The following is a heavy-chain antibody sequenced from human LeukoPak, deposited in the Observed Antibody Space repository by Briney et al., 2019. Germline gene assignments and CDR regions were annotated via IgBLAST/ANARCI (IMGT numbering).Heavy chain of an antibody. CDR2: ISSSSSYI. CDR3: ARDVMVRGVLIDY. D-gene: IGHD3-10*01. V-gene: IGHV3-21*01. J-gene: IGHJ4*02. CDR1: GFTFSGYS. Sequence: GGSLRLSCAASGFTFSGYSMNWVRQAPGKGLEWVSSISSSSSYIYYADSVKGRFTISRDNAKNSLFLQMSSLRAEDTAVYYCARDVMVRGVLIDYWGQGTLVTVSS.